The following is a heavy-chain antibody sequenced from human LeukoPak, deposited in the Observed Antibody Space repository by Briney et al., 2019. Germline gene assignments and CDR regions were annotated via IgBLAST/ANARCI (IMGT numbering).Heavy chain of an antibody. CDR2: IYPGDSDT. V-gene: IGHV5-51*01. Sequence: GESLKISCKGSGYSFTSYWIGWVRQMPGKGLEWMGIIYPGDSDTRYSPSFQGQVTISADESISTAYLQWSSLKASDTAMYYCARQDSSSWSRRSYYYYGMDVWGQGTTVTVSS. J-gene: IGHJ6*02. CDR3: ARQDSSSWSRRSYYYYGMDV. D-gene: IGHD6-13*01. CDR1: GYSFTSYW.